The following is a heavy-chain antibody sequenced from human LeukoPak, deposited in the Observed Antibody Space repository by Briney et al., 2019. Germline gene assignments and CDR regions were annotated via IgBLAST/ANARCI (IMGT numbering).Heavy chain of an antibody. CDR2: IYHSGST. V-gene: IGHV4-38-2*01. CDR1: GYYISSGYY. D-gene: IGHD6-13*01. CDR3: ARPYSSSWYYVY. J-gene: IGHJ4*02. Sequence: SETLSLTCAVSGYYISSGYYWGWIRQPPGKGLEWIGSIYHSGSTYYNPSLKSRVTISADPSKNHFSLKLSSVTAADTAVYYCARPYSSSWYYVYWGQGTLVTVSS.